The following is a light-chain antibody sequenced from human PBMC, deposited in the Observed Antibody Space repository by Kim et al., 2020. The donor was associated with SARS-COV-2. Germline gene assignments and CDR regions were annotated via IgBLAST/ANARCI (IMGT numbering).Light chain of an antibody. CDR3: AAWDDSLNVAV. CDR2: YDD. J-gene: IGLJ7*01. Sequence: QRVTISCSGSSSNIGNNAVNWYQQLPGKAPKLLIYYDDLLPSGVSDRFSGSKSGTSASLAISGLQSEDEADYYCAAWDDSLNVAVFGGGTQLTVL. CDR1: SSNIGNNA. V-gene: IGLV1-36*01.